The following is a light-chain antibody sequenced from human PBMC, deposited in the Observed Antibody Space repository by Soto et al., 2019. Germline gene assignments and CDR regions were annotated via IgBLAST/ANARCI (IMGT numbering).Light chain of an antibody. V-gene: IGKV1-39*01. CDR1: EAISHY. CDR2: GAS. J-gene: IGKJ4*01. Sequence: IHMTQSPSSLSASIGDRVTITCRASEAISHYLNWYQQKPGKAPKLLIYGASKLQSGVPSRFSGSGSGTDFTLNITSLQGEDFATYYCQQSSSTPLTFGGGTKVEI. CDR3: QQSSSTPLT.